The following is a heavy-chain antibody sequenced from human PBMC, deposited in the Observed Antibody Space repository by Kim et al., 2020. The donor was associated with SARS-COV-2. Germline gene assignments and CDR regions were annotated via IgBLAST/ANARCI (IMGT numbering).Heavy chain of an antibody. V-gene: IGHV4-31*02. J-gene: IGHJ4*02. Sequence: TDSNPSLKSRVTISVDTSKNQFSRKLSSVTAADTAVYYCAREGYAATLDYWGQGTLVTVSS. D-gene: IGHD2-15*01. CDR3: AREGYAATLDY. CDR2: T.